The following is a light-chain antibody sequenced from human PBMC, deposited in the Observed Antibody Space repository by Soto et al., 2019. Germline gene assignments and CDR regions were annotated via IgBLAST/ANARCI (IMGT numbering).Light chain of an antibody. CDR1: QGIDNY. V-gene: IGKV1-27*01. J-gene: IGKJ3*01. Sequence: DIQMTQSPSSLSASVGDRVTITCRASQGIDNYLAWYQQKPGKAPKLLIYAASTLQSGVPSRFTGSKSGNTASLTVSGLQAEDEADYYCSSYAGSSNVFGTGTKVDIK. CDR2: AAS. CDR3: SSYAGSSNV.